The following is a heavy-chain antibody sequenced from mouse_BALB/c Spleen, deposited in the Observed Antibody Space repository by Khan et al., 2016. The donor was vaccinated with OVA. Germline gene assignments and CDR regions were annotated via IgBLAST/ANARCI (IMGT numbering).Heavy chain of an antibody. J-gene: IGHJ3*01. CDR1: GYSFTDYY. V-gene: IGHV1-77*01. D-gene: IGHD1-2*01. Sequence: QVQLQQSGAELARPGASVKLSCKASGYSFTDYYINWVKQRTGQGLEWIGELSPGSGDTYYNETFKGKATLTADKSSSTAYMQLSSLTSEASAVYFCARRNYFGYTFAYWGQGTLVTVSA. CDR3: ARRNYFGYTFAY. CDR2: LSPGSGDT.